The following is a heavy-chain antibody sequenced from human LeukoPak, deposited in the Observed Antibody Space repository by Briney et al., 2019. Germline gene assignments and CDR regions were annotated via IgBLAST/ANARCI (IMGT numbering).Heavy chain of an antibody. J-gene: IGHJ5*02. CDR1: GYTFTGYY. CDR3: ARDGELLWFGESQNWFDP. Sequence: ASVKVSCKAAGYTFTGYYMHWVRQAPGPGLEWMGWINPNSGGTNYAQKFQGRVTMTRDTSISTAYMELSRLRSDDTAVYYCARDGELLWFGESQNWFDPWGQGTLVTVSS. D-gene: IGHD3-10*01. V-gene: IGHV1-2*02. CDR2: INPNSGGT.